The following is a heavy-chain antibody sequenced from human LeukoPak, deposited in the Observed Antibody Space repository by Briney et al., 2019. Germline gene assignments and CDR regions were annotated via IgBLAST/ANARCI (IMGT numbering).Heavy chain of an antibody. CDR3: ARKPSGYCSSTSCYPYYYYYGMDV. D-gene: IGHD2-2*01. Sequence: SVKVSCKASGGTFSSYAISWVRQAPGQGLEWMGRIIPILGIANYAQKFQGRVTITADKSTSTAYMELSSLRSGDTAVYYCARKPSGYCSSTSCYPYYYYYGMDVWGQGTTVTVSS. CDR1: GGTFSSYA. J-gene: IGHJ6*02. V-gene: IGHV1-69*04. CDR2: IIPILGIA.